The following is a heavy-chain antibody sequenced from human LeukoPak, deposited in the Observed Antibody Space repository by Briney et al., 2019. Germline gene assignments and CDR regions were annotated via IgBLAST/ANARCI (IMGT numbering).Heavy chain of an antibody. CDR1: GFTFSSYE. V-gene: IGHV3-48*03. CDR3: ARAFSSGWPNYYYYYYMDV. CDR2: ISSSGSTI. Sequence: GGSLRLSCAASGFTFSSYEMNWVRQAPGKGLEWVSYISSSGSTIYYADSVKGRFTISRDNAKNSLYLQMNSLRAEDTAVYYCARAFSSGWPNYYYYYYMDVWGKGTTVTVSS. D-gene: IGHD6-19*01. J-gene: IGHJ6*03.